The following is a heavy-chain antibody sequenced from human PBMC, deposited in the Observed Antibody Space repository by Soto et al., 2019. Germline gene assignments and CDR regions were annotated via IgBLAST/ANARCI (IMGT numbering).Heavy chain of an antibody. CDR2: IYHSGST. CDR3: VRDADETAIVPAPWLV. J-gene: IGHJ6*02. V-gene: IGHV4-4*02. CDR1: GGSISSSHW. Sequence: QVHLQESGPGLVNPSGTLTLTCAVSGGSISSSHWWGWVRQAPGRGLERVGEIYHSGSTNHNPSLKSRITMSVDKSKNQFAVNLSSVTAADTAVYYCVRDADETAIVPAPWLVWGRGTMVTVSS. D-gene: IGHD2-21*02.